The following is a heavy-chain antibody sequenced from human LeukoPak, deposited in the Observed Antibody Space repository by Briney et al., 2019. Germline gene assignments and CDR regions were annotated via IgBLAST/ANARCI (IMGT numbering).Heavy chain of an antibody. CDR1: GFTFSSYA. CDR3: AKTYYYDSSGNLGFDY. D-gene: IGHD3-22*01. CDR2: ISGSGGST. V-gene: IGHV3-23*01. Sequence: GGSLRLSCAASGFTFSSYAMSWVRQAPGKGLEWVSAISGSGGSTYYADSVKGRFTISRDNSKNTLYLQMNSLRAEDTAVYYCAKTYYYDSSGNLGFDYWGQGTLVTVSS. J-gene: IGHJ4*02.